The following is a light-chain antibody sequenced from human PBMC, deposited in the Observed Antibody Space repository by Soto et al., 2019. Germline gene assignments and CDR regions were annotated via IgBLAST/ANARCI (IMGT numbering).Light chain of an antibody. Sequence: IVLTQSPLSLPVTPGEPASISCRSSRNLLHSNGYYYLDWYLQKPGQSPQLLIYLGSNRASGVPDRFSGSGSGTDFTLKISRVEAEDVGVYYCMQALQTLGTFGQGTKVDI. CDR1: RNLLHSNGYYY. CDR2: LGS. V-gene: IGKV2-28*01. J-gene: IGKJ1*01. CDR3: MQALQTLGT.